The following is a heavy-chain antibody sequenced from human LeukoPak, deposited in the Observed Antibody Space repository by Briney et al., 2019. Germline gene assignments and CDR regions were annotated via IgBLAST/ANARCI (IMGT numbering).Heavy chain of an antibody. CDR2: IYTSGSS. J-gene: IGHJ6*03. Sequence: SETLSLTCTVSGVSISSYYWSWIRQPAGKGLEWIGRIYTSGSSNYNPSLKSRVTISVDTSKNQFSLKLSSVTAADTAVYYCARVGGYSDYDPYSYYYYMDVWGKGTTVTVSS. D-gene: IGHD5-12*01. V-gene: IGHV4-4*07. CDR1: GVSISSYY. CDR3: ARVGGYSDYDPYSYYYYMDV.